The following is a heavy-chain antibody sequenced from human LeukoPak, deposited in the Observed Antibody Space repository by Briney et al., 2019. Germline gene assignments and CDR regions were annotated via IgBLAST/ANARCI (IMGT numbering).Heavy chain of an antibody. Sequence: GGSLRLSCAASGFTFSSYGMHWVRQAPGKGLEWVAVISYDGSNKYYADSVKGRFTISRDNSKNTLYLQMDSLRAEDTAVYYCAKDREGSYQLLYWSYGMDVWGQGTTVIVSS. J-gene: IGHJ6*02. CDR1: GFTFSSYG. V-gene: IGHV3-30*18. CDR2: ISYDGSNK. D-gene: IGHD2-2*02. CDR3: AKDREGSYQLLYWSYGMDV.